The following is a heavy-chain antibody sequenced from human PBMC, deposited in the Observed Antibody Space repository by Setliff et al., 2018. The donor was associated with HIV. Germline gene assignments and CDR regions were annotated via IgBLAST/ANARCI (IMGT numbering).Heavy chain of an antibody. CDR3: ARRTIWGDAFDI. V-gene: IGHV4-38-2*02. D-gene: IGHD3-16*01. CDR1: GYSLSSGFY. CDR2: INHSGST. Sequence: PSETLSLTCTVSGYSLSSGFYWGWIRQPPGKGLEWIANINHSGSTYNTPSLKSRVTISLDTSKNQFSLRLSSVTAADTAIYYCARRTIWGDAFDIWGQGTMVTVSS. J-gene: IGHJ3*02.